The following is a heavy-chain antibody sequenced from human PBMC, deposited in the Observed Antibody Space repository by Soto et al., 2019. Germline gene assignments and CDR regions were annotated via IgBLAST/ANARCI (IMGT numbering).Heavy chain of an antibody. CDR2: VTNSGSNT. CDR1: GFTISTYA. CDR3: AKDLAATATGGSFDI. D-gene: IGHD1-1*01. V-gene: IGHV3-23*01. Sequence: GGLLRHSCAVSGFTISTYAITWVSKAPGKGLEWVSSVTNSGSNTYHADSVKGRFTISRDNSKNMLFLQMNSLRAEDTALYFCAKDLAATATGGSFDIWGQGTMVTVS. J-gene: IGHJ3*02.